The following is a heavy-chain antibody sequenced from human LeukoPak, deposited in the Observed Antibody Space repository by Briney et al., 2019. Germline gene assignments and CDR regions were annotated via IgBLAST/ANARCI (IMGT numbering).Heavy chain of an antibody. V-gene: IGHV1-24*01. D-gene: IGHD2-15*01. CDR2: FDPEDGET. CDR3: ATGVVAATFFRNYYYGMDV. CDR1: AYTLTELS. Sequence: ASVKVSCKVSAYTLTELSMHWVRQAPGKGLEWMGGFDPEDGETIYAQKFQGRVTMTDDTSTDTAYMELSSLRSEDTAVYYCATGVVAATFFRNYYYGMDVWGQGTTVTVSS. J-gene: IGHJ6*02.